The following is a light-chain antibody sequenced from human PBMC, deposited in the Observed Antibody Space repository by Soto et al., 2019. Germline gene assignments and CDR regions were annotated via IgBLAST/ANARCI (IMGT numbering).Light chain of an antibody. CDR3: QQHASFPLP. Sequence: IQVTQSPSSLSASVGDGVTITCRASQGIGSFLDWYEQKPGKPPMLLIYGASTFQSGVPSRFSGSGSGTDFTLTIGSLQPEDFAIYYCQQHASFPLPFGPGTKVDIK. J-gene: IGKJ3*01. CDR2: GAS. V-gene: IGKV1-9*01. CDR1: QGIGSF.